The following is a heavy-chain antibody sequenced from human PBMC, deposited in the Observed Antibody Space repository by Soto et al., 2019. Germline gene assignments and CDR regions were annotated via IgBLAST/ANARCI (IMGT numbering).Heavy chain of an antibody. CDR1: GYSFISYW. J-gene: IGHJ3*02. CDR3: ARIIGYCRNNDCSWTFDI. V-gene: IGHV5-51*01. Sequence: GESLKISCKTSGYSFISYWVAWVRQKPGKGLEWMGTFYPGDSTSTYSPSFQGQVAISVDKSISTAYLHLSSLKASDTAMYYCARIIGYCRNNDCSWTFDIWGQGTTVTVSS. CDR2: FYPGDSTS. D-gene: IGHD2-2*03.